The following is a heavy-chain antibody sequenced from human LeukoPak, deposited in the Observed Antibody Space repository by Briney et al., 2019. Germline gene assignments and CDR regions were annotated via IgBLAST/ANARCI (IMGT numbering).Heavy chain of an antibody. Sequence: GESLKISCKASGYSFATNWIGWVRQLPGKGLEWMGIIYPGDSDTRYSPSFQGQVIISADTSISTAYLQWSSLKASDTAMYYCARLRDGYKYYFYYGMGVWGQGTTVTVSS. D-gene: IGHD5-24*01. J-gene: IGHJ6*02. CDR3: ARLRDGYKYYFYYGMGV. CDR1: GYSFATNW. V-gene: IGHV5-51*01. CDR2: IYPGDSDT.